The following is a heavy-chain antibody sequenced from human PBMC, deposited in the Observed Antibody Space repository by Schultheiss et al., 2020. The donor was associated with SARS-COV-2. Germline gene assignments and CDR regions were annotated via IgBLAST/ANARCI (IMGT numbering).Heavy chain of an antibody. Sequence: GGSLRLSCAASGFTFATYNMHWVRQAPGKGLEFVASIRSSGRDIYYADSVKGRFSISRDNSKNTLYLQMSSLRVEDTAVYFCASYGYCSSTTCYPSHWGQGTPVTVSS. J-gene: IGHJ4*02. D-gene: IGHD2-2*01. CDR3: ASYGYCSSTTCYPSH. CDR2: IRSSGRDI. CDR1: GFTFATYN. V-gene: IGHV3-21*01.